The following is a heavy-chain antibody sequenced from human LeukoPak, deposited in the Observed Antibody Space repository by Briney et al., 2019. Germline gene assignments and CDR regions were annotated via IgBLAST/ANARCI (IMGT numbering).Heavy chain of an antibody. CDR1: GGTFSSYA. V-gene: IGHV1-69*13. D-gene: IGHD3-3*01. J-gene: IGHJ6*02. CDR2: IIPIFGTA. Sequence: ASVKVSCTASGGTFSSYAISWVRQAPGQGLEWMGGIIPIFGTANYAQKFQGRVTITADESTSTAYMELSSLRSEDTAVYYCASSYDFWSGYYTRYYYYGMDVWGQGTTVTVSS. CDR3: ASSYDFWSGYYTRYYYYGMDV.